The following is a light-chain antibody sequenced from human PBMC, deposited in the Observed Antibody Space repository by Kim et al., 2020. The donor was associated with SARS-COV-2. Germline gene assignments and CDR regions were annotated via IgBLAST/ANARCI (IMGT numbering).Light chain of an antibody. J-gene: IGKJ5*01. CDR1: QSVTSNS. V-gene: IGKV3-20*01. CDR2: AAS. CDR3: QQYGTSPPVT. Sequence: PGERATLSCRASQSVTSNSVGWYQQKPGQAPRLIIYAASSRATGIPDRFSGSGSGTDFTLTISRLEPEDFATYYCQQYGTSPPVTFGRGTRLEIK.